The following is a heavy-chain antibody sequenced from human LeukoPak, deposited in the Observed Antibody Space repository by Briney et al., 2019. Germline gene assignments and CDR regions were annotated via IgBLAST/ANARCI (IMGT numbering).Heavy chain of an antibody. J-gene: IGHJ4*02. CDR1: GFALSSYD. D-gene: IGHD3-3*01. CDR2: TWYDGSNK. V-gene: IGHV3-33*01. CDR3: AGAWGSGYYYFDY. Sequence: GGSLRLSCAASGFALSSYDMHWVRQAPGKGLEWVAVTWYDGSNKYYADSVKGRFSISRDNSKDTLYLQVNSLRAEDTAVYYCAGAWGSGYYYFDYWGQGTLVTVSS.